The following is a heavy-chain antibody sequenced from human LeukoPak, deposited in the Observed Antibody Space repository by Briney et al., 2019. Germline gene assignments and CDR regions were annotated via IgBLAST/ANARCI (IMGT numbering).Heavy chain of an antibody. J-gene: IGHJ4*02. Sequence: GGSLRLSCTASGFAFDEHGMSWVRQVPGKGLEWVSGINWRGGSTGYADPLRGRFTISRNNAKNSLYLQMDSLRAEDTALYYRARAPITSPFYFDYWGQGTLATVSS. V-gene: IGHV3-20*04. CDR3: ARAPITSPFYFDY. CDR1: GFAFDEHG. CDR2: INWRGGST. D-gene: IGHD2-2*01.